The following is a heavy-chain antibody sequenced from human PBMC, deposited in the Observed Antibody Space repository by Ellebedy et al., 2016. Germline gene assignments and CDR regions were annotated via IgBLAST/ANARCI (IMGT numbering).Heavy chain of an antibody. Sequence: GESLKISXTASGFTFRDYNLNWIRQAPGKGLEWVSSISRISTTYIYYADSVKGRFTISRDDAKNSVYLQMNSLRAEDSAVYYCARDMWELDFDYWGQGTLVTVSS. D-gene: IGHD1-26*01. J-gene: IGHJ4*02. CDR1: GFTFRDYN. CDR3: ARDMWELDFDY. CDR2: ISRISTTYI. V-gene: IGHV3-21*06.